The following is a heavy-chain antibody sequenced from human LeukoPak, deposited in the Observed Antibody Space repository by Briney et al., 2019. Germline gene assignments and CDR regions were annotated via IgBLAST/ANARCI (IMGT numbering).Heavy chain of an antibody. D-gene: IGHD5-12*01. CDR2: ISAYNGNT. J-gene: IGHJ5*02. Sequence: ASVKVSCKASGYTFTSYGISWVRQAPGQGLEWMGWISAYNGNTNYAQKLQGRVTMTTDTSTSTAYMELRSLRSDDTAVYYCARDRYSCYDPSNWFDPWGQGTLVTVSS. CDR1: GYTFTSYG. CDR3: ARDRYSCYDPSNWFDP. V-gene: IGHV1-18*01.